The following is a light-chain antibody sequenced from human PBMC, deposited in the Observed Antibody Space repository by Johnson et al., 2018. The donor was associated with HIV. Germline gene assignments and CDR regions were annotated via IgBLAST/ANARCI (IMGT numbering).Light chain of an antibody. CDR2: ENN. J-gene: IGLJ1*01. CDR1: SSNIGNNY. V-gene: IGLV1-51*02. Sequence: QSVLTQPPSVSAAPGQKVTISCSGSSSNIGNNYVSWYQQLPGTAPKLLIYENNKRPSGIPDRFSGSKSGTSATLGITGLQTGDEADYYCGTWDSSLSAWFYVFGTGTKVTVL. CDR3: GTWDSSLSAWFYV.